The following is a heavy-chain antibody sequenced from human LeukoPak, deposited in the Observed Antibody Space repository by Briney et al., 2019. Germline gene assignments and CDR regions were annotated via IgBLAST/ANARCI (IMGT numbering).Heavy chain of an antibody. CDR1: GYTFIGYY. CDR3: ARGYCSSTSCYLYYMDV. CDR2: INPNSGGT. J-gene: IGHJ6*03. Sequence: ASVKVSCKASGYTFIGYYMHWVRQAPGQGLEWMGWINPNSGGTNYAQKFQGRVTMTRDTSISTAYMELNRLRSDDTAVYYCARGYCSSTSCYLYYMDVWGKGTTVTISS. D-gene: IGHD2-2*01. V-gene: IGHV1-2*02.